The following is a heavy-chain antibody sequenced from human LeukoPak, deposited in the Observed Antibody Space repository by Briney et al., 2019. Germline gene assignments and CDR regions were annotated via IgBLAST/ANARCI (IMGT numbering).Heavy chain of an antibody. CDR1: GVSVSSNF. CDR2: IYSGGET. D-gene: IGHD6-13*01. V-gene: IGHV3-66*01. Sequence: PGGSLRLSCAAPGVSVSSNFMIWVRQAPGKGLEWVSLIYSGGETSYADSVKGRFSISRGNSKNTLYLQMNSLRVEDTAVYYCTRDPPAVAINTYAWGQGTLVTVSS. J-gene: IGHJ5*02. CDR3: TRDPPAVAINTYA.